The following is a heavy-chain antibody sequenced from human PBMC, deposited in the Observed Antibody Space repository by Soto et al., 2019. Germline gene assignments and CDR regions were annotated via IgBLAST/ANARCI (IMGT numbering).Heavy chain of an antibody. Sequence: GALRLSCVGSGFPFSNHSINWVRQAAGKGLEWVSSISSRSDIYYADSVKGRFTISRDNAKNSVSLQMNSLRAEDTAVYYCAREHTAWPLAYGLDVWGQGTTVTVSS. D-gene: IGHD2-21*02. CDR1: GFPFSNHS. CDR3: AREHTAWPLAYGLDV. V-gene: IGHV3-21*01. J-gene: IGHJ6*02. CDR2: ISSRSDI.